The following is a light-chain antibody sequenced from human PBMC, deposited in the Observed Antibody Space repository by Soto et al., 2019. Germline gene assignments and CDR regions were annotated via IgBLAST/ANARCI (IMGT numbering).Light chain of an antibody. CDR1: QSVSSSY. CDR2: GAS. J-gene: IGKJ2*01. Sequence: EIVLTQSPGTLSLSPGERATLSCRASQSVSSSYLAWYQQKPGQAPRLLIYGASSRATRIPDRFGGGGSGTDFTLTISRLEPEDFAVYYCQQYGSSPYTFGQGTKLEIK. V-gene: IGKV3-20*01. CDR3: QQYGSSPYT.